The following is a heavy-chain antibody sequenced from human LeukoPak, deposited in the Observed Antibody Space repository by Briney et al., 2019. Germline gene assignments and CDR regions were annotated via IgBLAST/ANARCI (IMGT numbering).Heavy chain of an antibody. D-gene: IGHD3-22*01. V-gene: IGHV3-23*01. CDR3: ARDDYDSSGYYYVYY. Sequence: GGSLRLSCAASGFTFSSYAMSWVRQAPGKGLEWVSAISGSGGSTYYADSVKGRFTISRDSAKNSLYLQMSSLRAEDTALYYCARDDYDSSGYYYVYYWGQGTLVTVSS. CDR1: GFTFSSYA. J-gene: IGHJ4*02. CDR2: ISGSGGST.